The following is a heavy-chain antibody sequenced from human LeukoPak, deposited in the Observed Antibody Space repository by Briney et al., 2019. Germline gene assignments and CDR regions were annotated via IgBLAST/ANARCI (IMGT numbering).Heavy chain of an antibody. Sequence: GTSLRLSCAASGFSFSTFGMHWVRQVPGKGLEWVAVTSSDGTNKVYGDSARGRFTISRDNSKDTVYLQMNSLRAEDTAVYFCAKGQMATVTTTDYWGQGTLVTVSS. D-gene: IGHD4-17*01. CDR3: AKGQMATVTTTDY. CDR1: GFSFSTFG. J-gene: IGHJ4*02. V-gene: IGHV3-30*18. CDR2: TSSDGTNK.